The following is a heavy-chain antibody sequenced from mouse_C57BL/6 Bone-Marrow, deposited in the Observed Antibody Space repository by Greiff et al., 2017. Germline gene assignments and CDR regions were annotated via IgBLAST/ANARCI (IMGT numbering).Heavy chain of an antibody. J-gene: IGHJ3*01. Sequence: QVQLQQPGAELVMPGASVKLSCKASGYTFTSYWMHWVKQRPGQGLEWIGEIDPSDSYTNYNQKFKGKSTLTVDKSSSTSYMQLSSLTSEDSAVDYYATTGSFAYWGQGTLVTVSA. CDR1: GYTFTSYW. CDR3: ATTGSFAY. CDR2: IDPSDSYT. V-gene: IGHV1-69*01.